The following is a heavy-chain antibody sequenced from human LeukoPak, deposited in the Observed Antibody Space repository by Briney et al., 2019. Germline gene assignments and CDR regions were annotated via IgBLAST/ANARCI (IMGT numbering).Heavy chain of an antibody. Sequence: SETLSLSCTVSGGSLRSYYWSWIRQPPGKGLEWIGYIYYTGSTDYNPSPKSRVTISVDTSKNQFSLRLSSLTAADTAVYFCARVGPYGSGTLFLRTDSYYYMGVWGKGTTVTVSS. J-gene: IGHJ6*03. CDR3: ARVGPYGSGTLFLRTDSYYYMGV. D-gene: IGHD3-10*01. CDR2: IYYTGST. V-gene: IGHV4-59*01. CDR1: GGSLRSYY.